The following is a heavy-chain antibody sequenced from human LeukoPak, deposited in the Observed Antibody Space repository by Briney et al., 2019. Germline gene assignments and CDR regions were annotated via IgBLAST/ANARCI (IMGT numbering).Heavy chain of an antibody. CDR2: INWNGGST. D-gene: IGHD6-19*01. Sequence: GGSLRLSCAASGFTFSSYEMNWARQAPGKGLEWVSGINWNGGSTGYADSVKGRFTISRDNAKNSLYLQMNSLRAEDTALYYCARDKHSSGCHDYWGQGTLVTVSS. CDR3: ARDKHSSGCHDY. V-gene: IGHV3-20*04. J-gene: IGHJ4*02. CDR1: GFTFSSYE.